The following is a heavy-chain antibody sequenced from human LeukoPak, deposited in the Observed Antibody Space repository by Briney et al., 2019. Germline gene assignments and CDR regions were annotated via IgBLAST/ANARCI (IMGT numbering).Heavy chain of an antibody. CDR3: AKLVGATTGIDY. CDR1: GFTFSDYW. CDR2: INGDGTST. D-gene: IGHD1-26*01. V-gene: IGHV3-74*01. Sequence: EGSLRLSCAASGFTFSDYWMHWVRQAPGKGLVWVSRINGDGTSTRYADSVKGRFTISRDNAKNTLYLQMNSLSAEDTAVYYCAKLVGATTGIDYWGQGTLVTVSS. J-gene: IGHJ4*02.